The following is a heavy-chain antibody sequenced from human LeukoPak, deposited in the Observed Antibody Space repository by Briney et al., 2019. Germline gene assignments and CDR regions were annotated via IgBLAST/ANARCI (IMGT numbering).Heavy chain of an antibody. CDR3: ARVDPGEGLVTFDY. CDR2: IYYSGST. D-gene: IGHD3/OR15-3a*01. Sequence: SQTLSLTCTVSGGSISSGDYYWSWIRQPPGKGLEWIGYIYYSGSTYYNPSLKSRVTISVDTSKNQFSLKLSSVAAADTAVYYCARVDPGEGLVTFDYWGQGTLSPSPQ. CDR1: GGSISSGDYY. V-gene: IGHV4-30-4*01. J-gene: IGHJ4*02.